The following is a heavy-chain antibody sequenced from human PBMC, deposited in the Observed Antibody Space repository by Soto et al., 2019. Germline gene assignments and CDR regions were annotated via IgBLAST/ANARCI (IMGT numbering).Heavy chain of an antibody. V-gene: IGHV3-33*01. CDR3: ARDWGGIAGAGTLGAFDP. D-gene: IGHD6-13*01. CDR2: IWYDGSSK. CDR1: GFTFNSYG. Sequence: QVQLVESGGGVVQPGRSLRLSCAASGFTFNSYGMHWVRQAPGKGLEWVAVIWYDGSSKYYGDSVKGRFTVSRDNSKNTLFLQINRLRAEDTAVYYCARDWGGIAGAGTLGAFDPWVRGTTV. J-gene: IGHJ3*01.